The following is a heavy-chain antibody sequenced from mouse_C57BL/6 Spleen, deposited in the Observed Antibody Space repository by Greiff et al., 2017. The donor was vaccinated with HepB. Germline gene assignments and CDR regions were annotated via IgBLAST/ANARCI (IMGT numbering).Heavy chain of an antibody. J-gene: IGHJ4*01. V-gene: IGHV1-55*01. Sequence: VQLQQPGAELVKPGASVKMSCKASGYTFTSYWITWVKQRPGQGLEWIGDIYPGSGSTNYNEKFKSKATLTVDTSSSTAYMQLSSLTSEDSAVYYCARFRPYYYGSSHYAMDYWGQGTSVTVSS. D-gene: IGHD1-1*01. CDR2: IYPGSGST. CDR1: GYTFTSYW. CDR3: ARFRPYYYGSSHYAMDY.